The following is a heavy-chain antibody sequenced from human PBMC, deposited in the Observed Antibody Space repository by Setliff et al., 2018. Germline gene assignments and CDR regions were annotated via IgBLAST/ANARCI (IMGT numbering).Heavy chain of an antibody. CDR1: GGSFSGYY. CDR3: ATSIAARYYYYMDV. V-gene: IGHV4-34*01. Sequence: SETLSLTCAVYGGSFSGYYWSWIRQPPGKGLEWIGEINHSGSTNYNPSLKSRVTISVDTSKNQFSLKLSSVTAADTAVYYCATSIAARYYYYMDVWGKGTTVTVSS. CDR2: INHSGST. J-gene: IGHJ6*03. D-gene: IGHD6-6*01.